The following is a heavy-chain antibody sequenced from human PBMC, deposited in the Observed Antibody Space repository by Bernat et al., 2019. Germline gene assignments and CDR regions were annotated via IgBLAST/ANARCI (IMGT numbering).Heavy chain of an antibody. V-gene: IGHV3-23*01. CDR3: AKFEYYYDSSGYSNFDY. D-gene: IGHD3-22*01. Sequence: EVQLLESGGGLVQPGGSLRLSCAASGFTFSSYAMSWVRQAPGKGLEWVSAISGSGGSTYYADSVKGRFTISRDNSKNTLYLQMNSLRAEDTAVYYCAKFEYYYDSSGYSNFDYWGQGTLVTVSS. J-gene: IGHJ4*02. CDR2: ISGSGGST. CDR1: GFTFSSYA.